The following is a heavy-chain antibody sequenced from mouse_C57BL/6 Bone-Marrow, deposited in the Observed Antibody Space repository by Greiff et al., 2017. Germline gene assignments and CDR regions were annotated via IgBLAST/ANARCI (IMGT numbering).Heavy chain of an antibody. CDR3: AREDYDYDDWFGY. CDR1: GYTFTNYG. J-gene: IGHJ3*01. CDR2: IYPGSGNT. V-gene: IGHV1-81*01. D-gene: IGHD2-4*01. Sequence: VQLQQSGAELARPGASVKLSCKASGYTFTNYGIRWVKQRTGQGLEWIGEIYPGSGNTYYNEKFKGKATLTADKSSSTAYMELRSLTSEDSAVYFCAREDYDYDDWFGYGGQGTRVTVSA.